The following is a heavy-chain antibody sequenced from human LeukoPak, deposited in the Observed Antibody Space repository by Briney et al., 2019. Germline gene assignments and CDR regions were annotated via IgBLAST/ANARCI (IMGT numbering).Heavy chain of an antibody. CDR1: GGTFSSYG. CDR3: ARGRKDYGDYYFDS. Sequence: ASVKVSCKASGGTFSSYGISWVRQAPGQGLEWMGWISAYNGNTNSAQKLQGRVTMTTHTSTSTAYMELRSLRSDDTAVYYCARGRKDYGDYYFDSWGQGTLVTVSS. CDR2: ISAYNGNT. J-gene: IGHJ4*02. V-gene: IGHV1-18*01. D-gene: IGHD4-17*01.